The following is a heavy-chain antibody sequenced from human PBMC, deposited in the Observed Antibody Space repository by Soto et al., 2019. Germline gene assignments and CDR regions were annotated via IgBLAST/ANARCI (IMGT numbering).Heavy chain of an antibody. Sequence: GGSLRLSCAASGFTFSTYAMEWVRQAPGKGLDWVALISYDGNNKYYADSVRGRFTISRDNSKNTLYLQMNTLRPEDTALYFCARPVETFYYYGMDVWGQGTTVTVSS. V-gene: IGHV3-30-3*01. CDR1: GFTFSTYA. J-gene: IGHJ6*02. CDR2: ISYDGNNK. CDR3: ARPVETFYYYGMDV.